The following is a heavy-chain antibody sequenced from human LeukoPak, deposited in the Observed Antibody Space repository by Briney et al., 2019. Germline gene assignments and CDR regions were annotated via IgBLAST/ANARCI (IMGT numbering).Heavy chain of an antibody. CDR1: GFTFTSSA. CDR2: IVVGGGNT. CDR3: AAGRRSLYYYYYGMDV. Sequence: SVKVSCKASGFTFTSSAMQWVRQARGQRLEWIGWIVVGGGNTNYAQKFQERVTITRDMSASTAYMELSSLRSEDTAVYYCAAGRRSLYYYYYGMDVWGQGTTVTVSS. J-gene: IGHJ6*02. V-gene: IGHV1-58*02.